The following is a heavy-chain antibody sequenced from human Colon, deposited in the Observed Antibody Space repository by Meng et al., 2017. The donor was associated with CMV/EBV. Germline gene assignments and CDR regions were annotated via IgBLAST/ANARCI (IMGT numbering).Heavy chain of an antibody. CDR3: ARRNHPPNWFDP. CDR2: NYYSGST. CDR1: GGSISSSSYY. V-gene: IGHV4-39*01. J-gene: IGHJ5*02. Sequence: SETLSLTCTVSGGSISSSSYYWGWIRQPPGKGLEWIGSNYYSGSTYYNPSLKSRVTISVDTSKNQFSLKLSSVTAADTAVYYCARRNHPPNWFDPWGQGTLVTVSS.